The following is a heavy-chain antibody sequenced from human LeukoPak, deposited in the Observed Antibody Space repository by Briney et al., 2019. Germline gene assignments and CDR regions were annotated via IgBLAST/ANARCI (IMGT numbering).Heavy chain of an antibody. D-gene: IGHD6-13*01. Sequence: SETLSLTCAVYGGSFSGYYWSWIRQPPGKGLEWIGEINHSGSTNYNPPLKSRVTISVDTSKNQFSLKLSSVTAADTAVYYCARGHSSSWYYFDYWGQGTLVTVSS. CDR1: GGSFSGYY. CDR3: ARGHSSSWYYFDY. CDR2: INHSGST. J-gene: IGHJ4*02. V-gene: IGHV4-34*01.